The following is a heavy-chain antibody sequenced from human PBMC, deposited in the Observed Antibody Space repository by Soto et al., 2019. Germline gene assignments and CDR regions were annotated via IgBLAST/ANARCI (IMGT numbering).Heavy chain of an antibody. D-gene: IGHD3-10*01. Sequence: PGGSLRLSCTASGFTFGDYAMIWFRQAPGKGLEWVGFITSKAYGGTTEYAATVKGRFTISRDDSKSIAYLQMNSLKTDDTAVYYCSRVPPNNRGAPLDYWCQGTLVTGSS. J-gene: IGHJ4*02. V-gene: IGHV3-49*03. CDR1: GFTFGDYA. CDR3: SRVPPNNRGAPLDY. CDR2: ITSKAYGGTT.